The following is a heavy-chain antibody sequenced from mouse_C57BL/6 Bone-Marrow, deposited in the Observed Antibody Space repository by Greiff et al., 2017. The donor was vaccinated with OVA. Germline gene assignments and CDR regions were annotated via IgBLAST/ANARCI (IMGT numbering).Heavy chain of an antibody. CDR2: ISRGSSTI. CDR1: GFTFTDYG. J-gene: IGHJ4*01. Sequence: EVLLVESGGGLVKPGGSLKLSCAASGFTFTDYGMHWVRQAPEKGLEWVAYISRGSSTICYADTLKGRFTIARDNAKNTLFLQMTSLRSEDTAMYYCARSGYYGSSYSYYAMDYWGQGTSVTVSS. V-gene: IGHV5-17*01. CDR3: ARSGYYGSSYSYYAMDY. D-gene: IGHD1-1*01.